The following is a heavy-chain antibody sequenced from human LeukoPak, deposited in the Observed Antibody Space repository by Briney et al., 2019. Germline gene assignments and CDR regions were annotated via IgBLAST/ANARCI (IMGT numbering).Heavy chain of an antibody. V-gene: IGHV3-23*01. Sequence: GGSLRLSCAASGFTFSSYAMGWVRQAPGKGLEWVSAISGSGGSTYYADSVKGRFTISRDNSKNTLYLQMNSLRAEDTAVYYCAKDPGWQLDAFDIWGQGTMVTVSS. J-gene: IGHJ3*02. CDR2: ISGSGGST. CDR3: AKDPGWQLDAFDI. D-gene: IGHD6-6*01. CDR1: GFTFSSYA.